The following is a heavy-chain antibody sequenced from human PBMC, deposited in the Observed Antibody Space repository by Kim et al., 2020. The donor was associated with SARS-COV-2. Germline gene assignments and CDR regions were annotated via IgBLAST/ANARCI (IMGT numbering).Heavy chain of an antibody. Sequence: GGSLRLSCAASGFISSKYGMHWVRQVPGKGLVWLSRISPDGRTTNYADSVKGRFTISRDNAKNTLYLQMNSLRADDTAIYYCGRGHGTTGDLWGRGTLVTVSS. V-gene: IGHV3-74*01. CDR2: ISPDGRTT. D-gene: IGHD1-1*01. J-gene: IGHJ2*01. CDR3: GRGHGTTGDL. CDR1: GFISSKYG.